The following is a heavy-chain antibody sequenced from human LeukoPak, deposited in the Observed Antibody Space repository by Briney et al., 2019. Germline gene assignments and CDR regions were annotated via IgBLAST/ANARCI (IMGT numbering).Heavy chain of an antibody. J-gene: IGHJ5*02. CDR1: GFTFRSFW. CDR3: AKGKMTAYLTWFDP. D-gene: IGHD3-9*01. V-gene: IGHV3-23*01. Sequence: PGGSLRLSCAASGFTFRSFWMSWVRQAPGKGLEWVSVISPTGDTSYYADSVKGRFTISRDNSRNTLNLQMSSLRAEDTAIYYCAKGKMTAYLTWFDPWGQGTLVTVSS. CDR2: ISPTGDTS.